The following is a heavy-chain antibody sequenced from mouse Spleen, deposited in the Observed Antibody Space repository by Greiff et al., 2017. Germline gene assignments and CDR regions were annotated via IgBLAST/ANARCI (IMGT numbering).Heavy chain of an antibody. Sequence: EVKLVESGGGLVKPGGSLKLSCAASGFSFSDYGMHWVRQAPEKGLEWVAYISSGSSTIYYADTVKGRFTISRDNAKNTLFLQMTSLRSEDTAMYYCARDGSPYYYAMDYWGQGTSVTVSS. J-gene: IGHJ4*01. CDR3: ARDGSPYYYAMDY. V-gene: IGHV5-17*01. D-gene: IGHD1-2*01. CDR2: ISSGSSTI. CDR1: GFSFSDYG.